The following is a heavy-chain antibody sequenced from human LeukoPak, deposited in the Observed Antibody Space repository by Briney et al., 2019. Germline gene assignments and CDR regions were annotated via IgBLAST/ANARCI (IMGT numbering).Heavy chain of an antibody. CDR1: GGSFSNYY. Sequence: SETLSPTCAVHGGSFSNYYWSWIRQPPGKGLEWIGEINDSGRINYNPSLMSRVTVSVDTSKNQFSLRLTSVTATDTAVYYCARRWNYGRNYYIDVWGNGATVSVSS. V-gene: IGHV4-34*01. J-gene: IGHJ6*03. D-gene: IGHD1-7*01. CDR2: INDSGRI. CDR3: ARRWNYGRNYYIDV.